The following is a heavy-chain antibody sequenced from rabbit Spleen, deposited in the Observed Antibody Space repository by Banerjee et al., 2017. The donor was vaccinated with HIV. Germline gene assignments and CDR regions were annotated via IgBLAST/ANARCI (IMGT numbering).Heavy chain of an antibody. J-gene: IGHJ4*01. CDR3: ARGVPGDGNYLYYHNL. CDR2: IWGGGSSTT. CDR1: GFSFYSNYW. Sequence: QEQLVESGGGLVQPEGSLTLTCTASGFSFYSNYWIFWVRQAPGKGLEWIGCIWGGGSSTTYYATWAKGRFTISKTSSTAVTLQMTSLTADTATYFCARGVPGDGNYLYYHNLWGPGTLVTVS. V-gene: IGHV1S45*01. D-gene: IGHD5-1*01.